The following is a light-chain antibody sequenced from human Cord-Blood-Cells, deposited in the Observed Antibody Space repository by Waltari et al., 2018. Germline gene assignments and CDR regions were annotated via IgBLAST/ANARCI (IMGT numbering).Light chain of an antibody. CDR1: SRDVGSYNL. V-gene: IGLV2-23*02. CDR2: EVS. Sequence: QSALTQPASVSGSPGQSITISFTGTSRDVGSYNLVSWYQQHSGKAPKLMIYEVSKRPSGVSNRFSGSKSGNTASLTISGLQAEDEADYYCCSYAGSSTYVFGTGTKVTVL. J-gene: IGLJ1*01. CDR3: CSYAGSSTYV.